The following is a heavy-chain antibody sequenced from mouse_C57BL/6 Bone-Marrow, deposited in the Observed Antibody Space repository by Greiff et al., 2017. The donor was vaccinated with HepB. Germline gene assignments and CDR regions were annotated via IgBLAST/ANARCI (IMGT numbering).Heavy chain of an antibody. CDR3: VHPFYPFWYFDV. J-gene: IGHJ1*03. CDR2: IHPNSGST. CDR1: GYTFTSYW. V-gene: IGHV1-64*01. Sequence: QVQLQQPGAELVKPGASVKLSCKASGYTFTSYWMHWVKQRPGQGLEWIGMIHPNSGSTNYNEKFKSKATLTVDKSSSTAYMQLSSLTSEDSAVYYCVHPFYPFWYFDVWGTGTTVTVSS.